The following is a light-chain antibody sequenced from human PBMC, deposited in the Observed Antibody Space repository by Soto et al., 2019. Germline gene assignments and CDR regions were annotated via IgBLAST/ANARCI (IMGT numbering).Light chain of an antibody. CDR1: QRVSSY. J-gene: IGKJ1*01. CDR2: DSS. Sequence: EIVWTQSPATLSLSPGERATLSGRASQRVSSYLAWYQQKPGQAPRLLIYDSSNRATAIPARFSGSGSGTDFTLTISSLEPEDFAVDYCQQRSNWPPWTVGQGTKVEIK. V-gene: IGKV3-11*01. CDR3: QQRSNWPPWT.